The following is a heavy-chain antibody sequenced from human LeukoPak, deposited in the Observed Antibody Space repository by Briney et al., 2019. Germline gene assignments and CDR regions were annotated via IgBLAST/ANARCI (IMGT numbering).Heavy chain of an antibody. D-gene: IGHD3-10*01. CDR2: IIPILGIA. J-gene: IGHJ4*02. V-gene: IGHV1-69*04. Sequence: ASVKVSCKASGGTFSSYAISWVRQAPGQGLEWMGRIIPILGIANYAQKFQGRVTITADKSTSTAYMELSSLRSEDTAVYYCARASMVRGVAPFDYWGQGTLVTVSS. CDR3: ARASMVRGVAPFDY. CDR1: GGTFSSYA.